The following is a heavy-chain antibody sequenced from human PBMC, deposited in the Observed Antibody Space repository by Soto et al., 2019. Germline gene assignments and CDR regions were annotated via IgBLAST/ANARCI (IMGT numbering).Heavy chain of an antibody. D-gene: IGHD5-12*01. J-gene: IGHJ4*02. Sequence: ESGGGLVQPGGSLRLSCAASGFTFNSYYMSWVRQAPGEGLEWVANIKPDGSEKYYVDSVEGRFTISRDNARNSLYLQMNSLRAEDTAVYYCARDWRDGYDHSFNHWGQGTPVTVSS. CDR3: ARDWRDGYDHSFNH. CDR2: IKPDGSEK. V-gene: IGHV3-7*03. CDR1: GFTFNSYY.